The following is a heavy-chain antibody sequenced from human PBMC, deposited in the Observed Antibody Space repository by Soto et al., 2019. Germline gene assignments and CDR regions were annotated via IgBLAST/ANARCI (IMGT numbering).Heavy chain of an antibody. CDR3: ASSRDGYTSGLFDY. D-gene: IGHD5-12*01. Sequence: VQLVESGGGLVQPGGSLRLSCAASGFTFTDHYMDWVRQAPGKGLEWVAVISYDGSNKYYADSVKGRFTISRDNSKNTLYLQMNSLRAEDTAVYYCASSRDGYTSGLFDYWGQGTLVTVSS. CDR2: ISYDGSNK. V-gene: IGHV3-30*03. CDR1: GFTFTDHY. J-gene: IGHJ4*02.